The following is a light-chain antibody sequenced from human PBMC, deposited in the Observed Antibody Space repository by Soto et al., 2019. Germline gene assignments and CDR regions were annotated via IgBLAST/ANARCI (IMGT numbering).Light chain of an antibody. Sequence: EIVMTQSPAILSVSPGERATLSCRASQSVSSNLAWYQQTPGQAPRLLIYGASTRATGIPARFSGSGSGTEFTLTISSLQSEDFAVYYCQQYNNWQYTFGQGTKLDIK. V-gene: IGKV3-15*01. J-gene: IGKJ2*01. CDR2: GAS. CDR1: QSVSSN. CDR3: QQYNNWQYT.